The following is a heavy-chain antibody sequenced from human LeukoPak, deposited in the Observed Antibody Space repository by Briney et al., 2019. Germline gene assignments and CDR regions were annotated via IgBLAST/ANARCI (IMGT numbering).Heavy chain of an antibody. CDR1: GGSINNYY. CDR3: AKGSAIVVVPAAAWFDP. V-gene: IGHV4-59*08. Sequence: PSETLSLTCTVSGGSINNYYWSWVRQPPGAGLEWLAYIYYTGSTNYNPSLKTRLTISVDTSKNQFSLRLNSVTAADTAVYYCAKGSAIVVVPAAAWFDPWGQGTLVTVSS. D-gene: IGHD2-2*01. CDR2: IYYTGST. J-gene: IGHJ5*02.